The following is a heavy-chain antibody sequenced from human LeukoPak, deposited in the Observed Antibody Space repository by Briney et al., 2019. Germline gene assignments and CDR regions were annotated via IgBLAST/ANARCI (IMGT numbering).Heavy chain of an antibody. Sequence: SQTLSLTCAISGDSVSSNSAAWNWIRQSPSRGLEWLGRTYYRSKWYNDYAVSVKSRITINPDTSKNQFSLQLNSVTPEDTAVYYCARHEGYGSGSPYRGAFDYWGQGTLVTVSS. CDR1: GDSVSSNSAA. CDR2: TYYRSKWYN. CDR3: ARHEGYGSGSPYRGAFDY. D-gene: IGHD3-10*01. J-gene: IGHJ4*02. V-gene: IGHV6-1*01.